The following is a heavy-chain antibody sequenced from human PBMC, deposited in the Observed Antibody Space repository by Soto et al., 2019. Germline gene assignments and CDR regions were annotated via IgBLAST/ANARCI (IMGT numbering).Heavy chain of an antibody. D-gene: IGHD2-2*01. V-gene: IGHV4-34*01. J-gene: IGHJ6*03. Sequence: SETLSLTCAVYGGSFSGYYWSWIRQPPGKGLEWIGEINHSGSTNYNPSLKSRVTISVDTSKNQFSLKLSSVTAADTAVYYCASSTHCSSTSCYSYYYYMDVCGKGTTVTLSS. CDR3: ASSTHCSSTSCYSYYYYMDV. CDR1: GGSFSGYY. CDR2: INHSGST.